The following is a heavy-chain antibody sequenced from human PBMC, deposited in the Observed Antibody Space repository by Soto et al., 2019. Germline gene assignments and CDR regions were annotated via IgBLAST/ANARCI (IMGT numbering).Heavy chain of an antibody. Sequence: QVQLQESGPGLVKPSQTLSLTCTVSGGSISSGGYYWSWIRQHPGKGLEWIGYIYYSGSTYYNPSLTSRVTISGDTSKNQFSLKLSSVTAADTAVYYCARDRGGGSPWYYWGQGTLVTVSS. CDR1: GGSISSGGYY. V-gene: IGHV4-31*03. CDR3: ARDRGGGSPWYY. D-gene: IGHD2-15*01. J-gene: IGHJ4*02. CDR2: IYYSGST.